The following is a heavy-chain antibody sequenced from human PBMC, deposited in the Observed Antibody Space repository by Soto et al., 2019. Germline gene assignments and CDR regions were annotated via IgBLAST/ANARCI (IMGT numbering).Heavy chain of an antibody. V-gene: IGHV4-59*08. J-gene: IGHJ5*02. D-gene: IGHD6-13*01. Sequence: SETLSLTCTVSGGSISSYYWSWVRQPPGKGLGWIGNVHYSGSINYNPSLKSRVTISVDTSKNQFSLKLSSVTAADTAVHYCARHWGGSNWYRWFDPWGQGTLVTVS. CDR2: VHYSGSI. CDR1: GGSISSYY. CDR3: ARHWGGSNWYRWFDP.